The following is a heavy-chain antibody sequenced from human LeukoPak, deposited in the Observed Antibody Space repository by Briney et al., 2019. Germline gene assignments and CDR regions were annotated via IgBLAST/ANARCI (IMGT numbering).Heavy chain of an antibody. J-gene: IGHJ3*02. CDR3: ASVTDSSNAFDI. CDR1: GVSTSSYY. Sequence: SETLSLTCTVSGVSTSSYYWSWIRQPPGKGLEWIGYIYHSGSTYYNPSLKSRVTISVDRSKNQFSLKLSSVTAADTAVYYCASVTDSSNAFDIWGQGTMVTVSS. D-gene: IGHD3-22*01. V-gene: IGHV4-59*12. CDR2: IYHSGST.